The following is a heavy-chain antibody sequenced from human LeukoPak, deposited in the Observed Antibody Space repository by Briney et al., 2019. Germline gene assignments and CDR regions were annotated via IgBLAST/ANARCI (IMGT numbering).Heavy chain of an antibody. J-gene: IGHJ4*02. CDR1: GGTFSSYA. CDR2: IIPIFGTA. CDR3: ATRIGVVVPGALLDY. D-gene: IGHD2-2*01. Sequence: GASVKVSCKASGGTFSSYAISWVRQAPGQGLEWMGGIIPIFGTANHAQKFQGRVTITADESTSTAYMELSSLRSEDTAVYYCATRIGVVVPGALLDYWGQGTLVTVSS. V-gene: IGHV1-69*13.